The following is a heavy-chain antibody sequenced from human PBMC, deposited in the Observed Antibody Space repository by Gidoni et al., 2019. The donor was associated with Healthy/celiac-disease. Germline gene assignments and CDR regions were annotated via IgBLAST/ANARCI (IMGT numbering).Heavy chain of an antibody. Sequence: QVQLQESGPGLVNPSETLSLTCTVSGGSISSSYRSWLRPPAGKGLEWIGRSYTSGSTNYNPSLKSRVTMSVDTSKNQFSLKLSSVTAADTAVYYCARGLQEYSSSSGAFDIWGQGTMVTVSS. D-gene: IGHD6-6*01. J-gene: IGHJ3*02. CDR2: SYTSGST. CDR1: GGSISSSY. V-gene: IGHV4-4*07. CDR3: ARGLQEYSSSSGAFDI.